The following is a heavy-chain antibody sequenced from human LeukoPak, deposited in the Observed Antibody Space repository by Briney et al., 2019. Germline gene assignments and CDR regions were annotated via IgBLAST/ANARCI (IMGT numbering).Heavy chain of an antibody. CDR2: IYYSGST. CDR3: ARAGYYDSSGYPYYYGMDV. CDR1: GGSISSYY. J-gene: IGHJ6*02. Sequence: SETLSLTCTVSGGSISSYYRSWIRQPPGKGLEWIGYIYYSGSTNYNPSLKSRVTISEDTSKNQFSLKLSSVTAADTAVYYCARAGYYDSSGYPYYYGMDVWGQGTTVTVSS. D-gene: IGHD3-22*01. V-gene: IGHV4-59*01.